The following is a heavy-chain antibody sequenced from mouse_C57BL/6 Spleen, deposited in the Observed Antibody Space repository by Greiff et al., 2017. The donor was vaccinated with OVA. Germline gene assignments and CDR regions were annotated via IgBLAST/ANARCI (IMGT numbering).Heavy chain of an antibody. CDR2: ISDGGSYT. D-gene: IGHD2-1*01. J-gene: IGHJ3*01. V-gene: IGHV5-4*03. Sequence: EVKLVESGGGLVKPGGSLKLSCAASGFTFSSYAMSWVRQTPEKRLEWVATISDGGSYTYYPDNVKGRFTISRDNAKNNLYLQLSHLKSEDTAMYYCARGGNDGNYAAYWGQGTLVTVSA. CDR1: GFTFSSYA. CDR3: ARGGNDGNYAAY.